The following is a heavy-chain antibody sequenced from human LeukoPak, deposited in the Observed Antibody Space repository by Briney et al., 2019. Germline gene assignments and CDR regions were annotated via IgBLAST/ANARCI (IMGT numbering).Heavy chain of an antibody. CDR3: AKSYCGPSGVDY. J-gene: IGHJ4*02. V-gene: IGHV3-74*01. CDR1: EFTFSSYW. D-gene: IGHD3-10*01. CDR2: INSDGRST. Sequence: GGSLRLSCAASEFTFSSYWMHWVRQAPGKGLVWVSRINSDGRSTSYADSVKGRFTISRDNAQNTLYLQMNSLRAEDTAVYYCAKSYCGPSGVDYWGQGTLVTVSS.